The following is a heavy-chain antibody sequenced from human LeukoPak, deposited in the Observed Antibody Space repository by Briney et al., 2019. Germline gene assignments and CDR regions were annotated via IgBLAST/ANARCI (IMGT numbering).Heavy chain of an antibody. D-gene: IGHD6-13*01. V-gene: IGHV4-34*01. CDR2: INHSGST. CDR3: ARGSSSFDP. J-gene: IGHJ5*02. Sequence: GSLRLSCAASGFTFSSYSMNWVRQPPGKGLEWIGEINHSGSTNYNPSLKSRVTISVDTSKNQFSLKLSSVTAADTAVYYCARGSSSFDPWGQGTLVTVSS. CDR1: GFTFSSYS.